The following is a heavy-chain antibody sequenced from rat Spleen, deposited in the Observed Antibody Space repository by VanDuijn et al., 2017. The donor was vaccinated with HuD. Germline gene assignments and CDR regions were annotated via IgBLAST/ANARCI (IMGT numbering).Heavy chain of an antibody. J-gene: IGHJ2*01. Sequence: QVQLKESGPGLVQPSQTLSLTCTVSGFSLIRYNVHWVRQPPGKGLEWMGIIWRNGNTDYNSALKSRLSINRDTSKSQVFLKMNSLQTDETAIYYCNRVNYGSYDYWGQGVMVTVSS. CDR1: GFSLIRYN. D-gene: IGHD1-3*01. V-gene: IGHV2-52*01. CDR2: IWRNGNT. CDR3: NRVNYGSYDY.